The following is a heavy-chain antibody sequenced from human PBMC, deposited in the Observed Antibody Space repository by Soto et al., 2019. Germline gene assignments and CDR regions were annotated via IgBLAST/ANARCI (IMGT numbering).Heavy chain of an antibody. CDR2: INPSGGST. V-gene: IGHV1-46*01. D-gene: IGHD2-21*02. J-gene: IGHJ4*02. CDR3: AGEYCGGDCYRDFRQPIDY. Sequence: ASVKVSCKASGYTFTSYYMHWVRQAPGQGLEWMGIINPSGGSTSYAQKFQGRVTMTRDTSTSTVYMELSSLRSEDTAVYYCAGEYCGGDCYRDFRQPIDYWGQGTLVTVSS. CDR1: GYTFTSYY.